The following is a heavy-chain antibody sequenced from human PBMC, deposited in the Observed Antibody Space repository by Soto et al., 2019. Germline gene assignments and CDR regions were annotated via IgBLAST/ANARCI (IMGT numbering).Heavy chain of an antibody. CDR1: GSSISSSSYY. Sequence: PSGTLSLTCSVSGSSISSSSYYWGWIRQPPGKGLEWIGSIYYSGSTYYNPSLKSRVTISVATSKNQFSLKLSSVTAADTAVYYCARFHPYDSSGYFSSVGFDYWGQGTLVTVSS. D-gene: IGHD3-22*01. J-gene: IGHJ4*02. V-gene: IGHV4-39*01. CDR3: ARFHPYDSSGYFSSVGFDY. CDR2: IYYSGST.